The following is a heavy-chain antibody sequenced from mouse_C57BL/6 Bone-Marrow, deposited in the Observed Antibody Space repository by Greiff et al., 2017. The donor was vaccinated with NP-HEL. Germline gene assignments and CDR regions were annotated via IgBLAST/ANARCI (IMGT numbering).Heavy chain of an antibody. V-gene: IGHV3-6*01. D-gene: IGHD1-1*01. Sequence: EVQLVESGPGLVKPSQSLSLTCSVTGYSITSGYYWNWIRQFPGNKLEWMGYISYDGSNNYNPSLKNRISITRDTSKNQFFLKLNSVTTEDTATYYCARSLSGYFDYWGQGTTLTVSS. J-gene: IGHJ2*01. CDR2: ISYDGSN. CDR3: ARSLSGYFDY. CDR1: GYSITSGYY.